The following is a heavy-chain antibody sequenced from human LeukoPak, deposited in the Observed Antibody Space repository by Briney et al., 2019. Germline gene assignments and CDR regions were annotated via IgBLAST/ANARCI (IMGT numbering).Heavy chain of an antibody. Sequence: ASVTVSFKVSGYTLTELSMHWVRQAPGKGLEWMGGFDPEDGETIYAQKFQGRVTMTEDTSTDTAYMELSSLRSEDTAVYYCATDRPIVGATPSPDFDYWGQGTLVTVSS. J-gene: IGHJ4*02. V-gene: IGHV1-24*01. D-gene: IGHD1-26*01. CDR3: ATDRPIVGATPSPDFDY. CDR1: GYTLTELS. CDR2: FDPEDGET.